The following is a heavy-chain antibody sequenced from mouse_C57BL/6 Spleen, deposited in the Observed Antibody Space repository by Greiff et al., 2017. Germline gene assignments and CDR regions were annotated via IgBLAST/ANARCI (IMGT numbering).Heavy chain of an antibody. CDR2: INYDGSST. J-gene: IGHJ2*01. Sequence: EVKVVESEGGLVQPGSSLKLSCTASGFTFSDYSMAWVRLVPEKSLEWVANINYDGSSTYYLDSLKRRFIISRDNAKNILYLQMSDLKSENTATDYCARVGGGGGLDYWGQGTTITVSS. V-gene: IGHV5-16*01. CDR1: GFTFSDYS. CDR3: ARVGGGGGLDY.